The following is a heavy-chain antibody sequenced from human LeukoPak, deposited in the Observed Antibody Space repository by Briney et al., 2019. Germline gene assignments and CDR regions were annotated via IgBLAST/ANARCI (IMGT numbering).Heavy chain of an antibody. J-gene: IGHJ4*02. CDR1: GFTFDDYA. V-gene: IGHV3-9*03. Sequence: GRSLRLSCAASGFTFDDYAMHWVRQAPGEGLEWVSGISWNSGSIGYADSVKGRFTTSRDNAKNSLYLQMNSLSAEDMALYYCAKDFSSSSWYYFDYWGQGTLVTVSS. D-gene: IGHD6-13*01. CDR2: ISWNSGSI. CDR3: AKDFSSSSWYYFDY.